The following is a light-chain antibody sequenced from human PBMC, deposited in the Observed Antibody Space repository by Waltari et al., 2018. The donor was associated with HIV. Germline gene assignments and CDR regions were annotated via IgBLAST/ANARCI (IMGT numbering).Light chain of an antibody. Sequence: QSALTQPRSVSGSPEQSVTISCTGTSSDVGGYNYVSWYQHHPNKGPKLLIYDVNKRPSGVPDRFSGSKSGNTASLTISGLQAEDEADYYCCSYADTYFVLFGGRTKLTVL. CDR1: SSDVGGYNY. CDR2: DVN. CDR3: CSYADTYFVL. V-gene: IGLV2-11*01. J-gene: IGLJ2*01.